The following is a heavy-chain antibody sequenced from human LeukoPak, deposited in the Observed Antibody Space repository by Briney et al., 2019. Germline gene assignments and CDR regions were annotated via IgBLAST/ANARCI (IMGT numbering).Heavy chain of an antibody. CDR1: GFTFSIYA. CDR3: AKDQLSGLWFGELPPFDY. J-gene: IGHJ4*02. Sequence: GGSLRLSCAASGFTFSIYAMSWVRQAPAKGLEWVSAISGSGGSTYYADSVKGRFTISRDNSKNTLYLQMNSLRAEDTAVYYCAKDQLSGLWFGELPPFDYWGQGTLVTVSS. CDR2: ISGSGGST. V-gene: IGHV3-23*01. D-gene: IGHD3-10*01.